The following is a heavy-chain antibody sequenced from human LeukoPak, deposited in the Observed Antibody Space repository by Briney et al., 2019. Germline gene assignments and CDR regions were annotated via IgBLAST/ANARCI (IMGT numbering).Heavy chain of an antibody. CDR1: GGSFSGYY. V-gene: IGHV4-34*01. J-gene: IGHJ4*02. Sequence: SETLSLTCAVYGGSFSGYYWSWIRQPPGKGLEWIGEINHSGSTNYNPSLKSRVTISVDTSKNQFSLKLSSVTAADTAVYYCARIRLRGYSYGLYYFDYWSQGTLVTVSS. CDR3: ARIRLRGYSYGLYYFDY. D-gene: IGHD5-18*01. CDR2: INHSGST.